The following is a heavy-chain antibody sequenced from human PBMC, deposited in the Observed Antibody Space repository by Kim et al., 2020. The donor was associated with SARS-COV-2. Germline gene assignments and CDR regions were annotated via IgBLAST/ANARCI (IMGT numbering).Heavy chain of an antibody. J-gene: IGHJ4*02. CDR3: AKDGIEYYYDSSGYPGGYFDY. D-gene: IGHD3-22*01. Sequence: FTISRDNSKNTLYLQMNSLRAEDTAVYYCAKDGIEYYYDSSGYPGGYFDYWGQGTLVTVSS. V-gene: IGHV3-23*01.